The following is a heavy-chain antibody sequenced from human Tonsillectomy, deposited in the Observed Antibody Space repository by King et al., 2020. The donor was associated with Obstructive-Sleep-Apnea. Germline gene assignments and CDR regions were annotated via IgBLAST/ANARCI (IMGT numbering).Heavy chain of an antibody. V-gene: IGHV3-11*01. CDR2: ISGSGKTI. CDR1: GFTFSDYY. J-gene: IGHJ2*01. D-gene: IGHD4-23*01. CDR3: AGLSATSVLTPVKFCWYFVL. Sequence: VQLVESGGGLVKPGGSLRLSCGASGFTFSDYYMSWIRQAPGKGLEWISYISGSGKTIYYADSVSGRFTISRDNAKNSLFLQMNSLRVEDTAVYYCAGLSATSVLTPVKFCWYFVLWGRGTLVTVPP.